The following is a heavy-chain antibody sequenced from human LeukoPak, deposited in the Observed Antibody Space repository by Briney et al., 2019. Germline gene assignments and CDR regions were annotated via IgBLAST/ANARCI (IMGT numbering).Heavy chain of an antibody. CDR2: IWYDGSNK. CDR1: GFTFSTYG. D-gene: IGHD1-26*01. CDR3: ARAVGPFDY. Sequence: GGSLRLSCAASGFTFSTYGMHWDRQAPGKGLEWVAVIWYDGSNKYYADSVKGRFTISRDNSKDTLYLQMNSLRAEDTAVYYCARAVGPFDYWGQGTLVIVSS. V-gene: IGHV3-33*01. J-gene: IGHJ4*02.